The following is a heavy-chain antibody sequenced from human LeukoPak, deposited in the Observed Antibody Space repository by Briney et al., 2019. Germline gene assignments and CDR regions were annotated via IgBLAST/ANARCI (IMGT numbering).Heavy chain of an antibody. J-gene: IGHJ4*02. CDR2: IWPDGNSL. Sequence: GRSLRLSCAASGFTFSSYGMQWVRQAPGKGLEWVAIIWPDGNSLYTDSVKGRFTISRDNSKNMLHLQMDSLRTEDTAVYYCARDWDDDGGNLDYWGQGTLVTVSS. CDR3: ARDWDDDGGNLDY. CDR1: GFTFSSYG. D-gene: IGHD3-16*01. V-gene: IGHV3-33*08.